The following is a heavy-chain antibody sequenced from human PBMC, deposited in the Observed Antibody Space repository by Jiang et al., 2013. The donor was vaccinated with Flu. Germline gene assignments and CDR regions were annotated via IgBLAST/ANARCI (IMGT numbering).Heavy chain of an antibody. J-gene: IGHJ4*02. D-gene: IGHD3-22*01. V-gene: IGHV5-51*03. Sequence: GAEVKKPGESLKISCKGSGYSFTSYWIGWVRQMPGKGLEWMGIIYPGDSDTRYSPSFQGQVTISADKSISTAYLQWSSLKASDTAMYYCAREGTYYYDSSGYYLYWGQGTLVTVSS. CDR3: AREGTYYYDSSGYYLY. CDR2: IYPGDSDT. CDR1: GYSFTSYW.